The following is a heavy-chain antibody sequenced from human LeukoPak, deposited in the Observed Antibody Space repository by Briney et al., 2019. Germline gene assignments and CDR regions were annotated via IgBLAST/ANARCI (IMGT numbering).Heavy chain of an antibody. CDR2: FYISGGT. D-gene: IGHD4-11*01. CDR3: ARDFLLQSEGLFDY. CDR1: GSSISSYY. V-gene: IGHV4-4*07. Sequence: SETLSLTCTVSGSSISSYYWSWIRQPAGKGLEWIGRFYISGGTNYNPSLKSRVTMSVDTSKNQFSLRLNSVTAADTAVYYCARDFLLQSEGLFDYWGQGTLVTVSS. J-gene: IGHJ4*02.